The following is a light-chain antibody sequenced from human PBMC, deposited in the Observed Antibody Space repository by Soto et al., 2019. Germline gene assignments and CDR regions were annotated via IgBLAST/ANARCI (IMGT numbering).Light chain of an antibody. CDR2: ENN. V-gene: IGLV1-44*01. J-gene: IGLJ3*02. CDR1: ASNIGRDP. CDR3: AAWDDSLSWV. Sequence: QAVLTQPPSASGAPGQRVTISCSGSASNIGRDPVNWYQQVPGTAPKLLIYENNHRPSGVPDRFSGSKSGTSASLAISGLQPEDEADYYCAAWDDSLSWVFGGGTKLTVL.